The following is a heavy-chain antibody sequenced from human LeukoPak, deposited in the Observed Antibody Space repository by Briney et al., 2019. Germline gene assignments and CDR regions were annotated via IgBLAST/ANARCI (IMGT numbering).Heavy chain of an antibody. D-gene: IGHD3-10*01. Sequence: PSETLSLTCVVSGDSLNSGSYFWGWIRQPPGKGLEWIGSVFYTGSTDYNPSLQTRVTVSADTSRNEFSLKLTSVTAADTAVYYCARHHHSYYGSGTYRPGFDYWGQGMLVTVSS. CDR2: VFYTGST. V-gene: IGHV4-39*01. J-gene: IGHJ4*02. CDR1: GDSLNSGSYF. CDR3: ARHHHSYYGSGTYRPGFDY.